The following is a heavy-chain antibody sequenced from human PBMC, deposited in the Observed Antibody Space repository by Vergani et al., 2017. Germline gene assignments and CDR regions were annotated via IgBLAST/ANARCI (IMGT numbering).Heavy chain of an antibody. CDR2: INPKSVGT. V-gene: IGHV1-2*02. J-gene: IGHJ5*02. CDR1: GYTFNGYY. Sequence: QVQLVQSGAEVKKPGASVKVSCKASGYTFNGYYMHWVRQAPGQGLEGMGWINPKSVGTNYAQQFQGRVTMTRDTSVSTAYMELSRLSSDDTAVYYCARDQGITGTTGSWFDPWGQGTLVTVSS. D-gene: IGHD1-7*01. CDR3: ARDQGITGTTGSWFDP.